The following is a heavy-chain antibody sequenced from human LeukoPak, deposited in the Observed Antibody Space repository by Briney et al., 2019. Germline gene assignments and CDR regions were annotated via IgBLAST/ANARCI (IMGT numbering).Heavy chain of an antibody. CDR3: ARAGITMVRGAMAASWFDP. D-gene: IGHD3-10*01. V-gene: IGHV4-59*12. CDR1: GGSISSYY. CDR2: IYYSGST. Sequence: SETLSLTCPVSGGSISSYYWSWIRQPPGKGLEWIGYIYYSGSTNYTPSLKSPVTISVDTSKNQFALKLSSVPAADTAVYYCARAGITMVRGAMAASWFDPWGQGTLVTVSS. J-gene: IGHJ5*02.